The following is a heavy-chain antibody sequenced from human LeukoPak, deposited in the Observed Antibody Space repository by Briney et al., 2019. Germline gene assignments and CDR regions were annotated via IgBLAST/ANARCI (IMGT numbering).Heavy chain of an antibody. V-gene: IGHV4-4*09. CDR2: ISASGTT. J-gene: IGHJ6*03. CDR3: ARGLRYYYYYMDG. CDR1: GGSLTNYY. Sequence: SETLSLICTVSGGSLTNYYWNWIPQPPGKGLEWIGYISASGTTNYNPSLMSRVTISVDTSKNQFSLKLSSVTAADTAVYYGARGLRYYYYYMDGRGKGSTVTVSS.